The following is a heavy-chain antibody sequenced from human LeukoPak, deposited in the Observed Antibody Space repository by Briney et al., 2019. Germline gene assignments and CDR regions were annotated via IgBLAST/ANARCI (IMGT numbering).Heavy chain of an antibody. CDR3: ARAGYYGSGSYYP. CDR2: INPNSGGT. Sequence: ASVKVSCKASGYTFTGYYMHWVRQAPGQGLEWMGWINPNSGGTNYAQKFQGRVTMTRDTSISTAYMELSRLRSDDTAVYYCARAGYYGSGSYYPWGQGTLVTVS. D-gene: IGHD3-10*01. CDR1: GYTFTGYY. V-gene: IGHV1-2*02. J-gene: IGHJ5*02.